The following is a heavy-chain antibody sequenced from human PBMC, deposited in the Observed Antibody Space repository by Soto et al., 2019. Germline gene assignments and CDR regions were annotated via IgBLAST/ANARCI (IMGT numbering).Heavy chain of an antibody. Sequence: KVSCKASGGTFSSYAISWVRQAPGQGLEWMGGIIPIFGTANYAQKFQGRVTITADESTSTAYMELSSLRSEDTAVYYCAGGNHYDILTGPRYYGMDVWGQGTTVTVSS. D-gene: IGHD3-9*01. J-gene: IGHJ6*02. CDR1: GGTFSSYA. CDR3: AGGNHYDILTGPRYYGMDV. V-gene: IGHV1-69*01. CDR2: IIPIFGTA.